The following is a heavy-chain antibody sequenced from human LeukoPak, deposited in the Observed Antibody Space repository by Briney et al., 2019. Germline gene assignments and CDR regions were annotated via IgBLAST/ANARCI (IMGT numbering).Heavy chain of an antibody. CDR2: ITGGSNYI. D-gene: IGHD5-18*01. Sequence: GGSLRLSCAASGFGISGFNLNWVRQAPGKGLEWVSSITGGSNYINYVDSVRGRFTISRDNAKNSLYLQMHSLRAEDTAVYYCARVGSGYTYGYYFDWGGQGTLVTVSS. CDR1: GFGISGFN. J-gene: IGHJ4*02. CDR3: ARVGSGYTYGYYFDW. V-gene: IGHV3-21*01.